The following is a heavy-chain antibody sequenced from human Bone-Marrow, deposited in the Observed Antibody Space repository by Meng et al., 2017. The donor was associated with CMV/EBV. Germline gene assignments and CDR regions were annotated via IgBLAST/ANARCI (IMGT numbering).Heavy chain of an antibody. Sequence: ASVKVSCEASGYTFTSYGISWVRQAPGQGLEWMGWISAYNGNTNYAQKLQGRVTMTTDTSTSTAYMELRSLRSDDTAVYYCARGLGIAVAGPMPFDPWGQGILVTVSS. J-gene: IGHJ5*02. V-gene: IGHV1-18*01. D-gene: IGHD6-19*01. CDR2: ISAYNGNT. CDR1: GYTFTSYG. CDR3: ARGLGIAVAGPMPFDP.